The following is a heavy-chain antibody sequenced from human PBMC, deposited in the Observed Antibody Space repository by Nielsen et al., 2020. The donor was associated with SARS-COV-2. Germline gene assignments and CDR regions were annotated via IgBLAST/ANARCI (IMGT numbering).Heavy chain of an antibody. J-gene: IGHJ4*02. D-gene: IGHD6-6*01. CDR2: ISSSSSYI. Sequence: WIRQPPGKGLEWVSSISSSSSYIYYADSVKGRFTISRDNSKNTLYLQMNSLRAEDTAVYYCARPIGAARSSFFDYWGQGTLVTVSS. CDR3: ARPIGAARSSFFDY. V-gene: IGHV3-21*04.